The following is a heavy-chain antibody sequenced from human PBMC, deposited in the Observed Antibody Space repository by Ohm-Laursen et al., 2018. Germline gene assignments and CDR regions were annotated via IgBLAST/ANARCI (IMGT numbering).Heavy chain of an antibody. CDR2: ISDSGTTT. CDR1: GFTFSTYG. V-gene: IGHV3-23*01. CDR3: AKHRSATWMHKRFDN. J-gene: IGHJ4*02. Sequence: SLRLSCTASGFTFSTYGMNWVRLAPGKGLEWVSSISDSGTTTYYADPVKGRFTISRDNPKSTVFLQMSSLRAEDTAAYYCAKHRSATWMHKRFDNWGQGTLVAVSS. D-gene: IGHD5-12*01.